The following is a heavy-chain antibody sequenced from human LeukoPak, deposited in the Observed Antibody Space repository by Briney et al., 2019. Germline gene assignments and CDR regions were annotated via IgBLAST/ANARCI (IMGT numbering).Heavy chain of an antibody. CDR3: ARGGISGYVY. J-gene: IGHJ4*02. Sequence: SETLSLTCAVYGGSFSGYYWSWIRQPPGKGLEWIGEINHSRSTNYNPSLKSQVTISVDTSKDQFSLKLSSVTAADTAVYYCARGGISGYVYWGQGTLVTVSS. CDR1: GGSFSGYY. V-gene: IGHV4-34*01. D-gene: IGHD5-12*01. CDR2: INHSRST.